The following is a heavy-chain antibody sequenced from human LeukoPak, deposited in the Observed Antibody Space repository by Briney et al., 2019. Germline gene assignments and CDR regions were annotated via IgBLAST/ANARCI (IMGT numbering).Heavy chain of an antibody. V-gene: IGHV4-59*01. CDR3: AREQPGGGFDP. D-gene: IGHD3-10*01. J-gene: IGHJ5*02. CDR2: IYYSGST. Sequence: SETLSLTCTVSGGSISSYYWSWIRQPPGKGLEWIGYIYYSGSTNYNPSLKSRVTISVDTSKNQFSLKLSSVTAADTAVYYCAREQPGGGFDPWSQGTLVTVSS. CDR1: GGSISSYY.